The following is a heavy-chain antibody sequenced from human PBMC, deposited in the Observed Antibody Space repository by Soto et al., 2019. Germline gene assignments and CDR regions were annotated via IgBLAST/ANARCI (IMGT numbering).Heavy chain of an antibody. CDR3: AKSDYDFWSGYPSYHY. J-gene: IGHJ4*02. Sequence: GGSLRLSCAASGFTFSSYAMSWVRQAPGKGLEWVSAIGGSGGSTYYADSVKGRFTISRDNSKNTLYLQMNSLRADDTAVYYCAKSDYDFWSGYPSYHYWGQGTLVTVSS. V-gene: IGHV3-23*01. CDR2: IGGSGGST. CDR1: GFTFSSYA. D-gene: IGHD3-3*01.